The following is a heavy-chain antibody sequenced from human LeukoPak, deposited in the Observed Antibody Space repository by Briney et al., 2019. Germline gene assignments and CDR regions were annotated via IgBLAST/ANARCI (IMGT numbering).Heavy chain of an antibody. Sequence: GGSLRLSCAASGFTFSSYWMSWVRQAPGKGLEWVANIKQDGSEKYYMDSVKGRFTISRDNAKNSLYLQMNSLRAEDTAVYYCARDKGGFSYGYDYCGQGTLVTVSS. D-gene: IGHD5-18*01. CDR1: GFTFSSYW. V-gene: IGHV3-7*01. CDR3: ARDKGGFSYGYDY. CDR2: IKQDGSEK. J-gene: IGHJ4*02.